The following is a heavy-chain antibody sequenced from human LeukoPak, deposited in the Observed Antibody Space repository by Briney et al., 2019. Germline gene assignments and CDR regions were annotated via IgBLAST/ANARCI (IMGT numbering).Heavy chain of an antibody. CDR1: GFTFSSYS. Sequence: GGSLRLSCGASGFTFSSYSMNWVRQAPGKGLEWVSSISSSSSYIHYADAVKGRFTISRDNAKNSLYLQMNSLRAEDTAVYYCARKGAGTSASHFDYWGQGTLVTVSS. CDR2: ISSSSSYI. CDR3: ARKGAGTSASHFDY. J-gene: IGHJ4*02. V-gene: IGHV3-21*01. D-gene: IGHD6-19*01.